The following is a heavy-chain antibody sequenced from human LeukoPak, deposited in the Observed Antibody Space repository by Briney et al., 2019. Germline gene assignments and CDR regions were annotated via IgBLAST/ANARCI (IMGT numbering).Heavy chain of an antibody. D-gene: IGHD3-9*01. Sequence: SETLSLTCTVSGGSISSSSYYWGWIRQPPGKGLEWIGSIYYSGSTNYNPSLKSRVTISVDKSKNQFSLKLSSVTAADTAVYYCARDPRTDILTGHDSNWFDPWGQGTLVTVSS. CDR1: GGSISSSSYY. CDR2: IYYSGST. V-gene: IGHV4-39*07. J-gene: IGHJ5*02. CDR3: ARDPRTDILTGHDSNWFDP.